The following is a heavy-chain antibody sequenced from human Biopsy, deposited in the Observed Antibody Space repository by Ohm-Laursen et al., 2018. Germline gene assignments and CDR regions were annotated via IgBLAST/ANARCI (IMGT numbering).Heavy chain of an antibody. CDR1: GASVRSHF. J-gene: IGHJ4*02. CDR2: ISNSGTT. CDR3: ARLSTLFGVADFTDD. Sequence: SDTLSLTCTLPGASVRSHFLTWIRQPPGKGLQWIGSISNSGTTKSSPSLKSRVNISLHTSKNHLSLKLTSVTAADTAVYYCARLSTLFGVADFTDDWGQGTLVTVSS. V-gene: IGHV4-59*08. D-gene: IGHD3-3*01.